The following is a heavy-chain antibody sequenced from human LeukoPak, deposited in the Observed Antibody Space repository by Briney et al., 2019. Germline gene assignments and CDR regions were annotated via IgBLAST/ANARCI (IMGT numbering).Heavy chain of an antibody. CDR1: GGSISSYY. CDR2: IYTSGST. CDR3: ARDLRPGYSSFGRNAFDI. J-gene: IGHJ3*02. V-gene: IGHV4-4*07. Sequence: PSETLSLTCTVSGGSISSYYWSWIRQPAGKGLEWIGRIYTSGSTNYNPSLKSRVTMSVDTSKNQFALKLSSVTAAHTAVYYCARDLRPGYSSFGRNAFDIWGQGTMVTVSS. D-gene: IGHD6-19*01.